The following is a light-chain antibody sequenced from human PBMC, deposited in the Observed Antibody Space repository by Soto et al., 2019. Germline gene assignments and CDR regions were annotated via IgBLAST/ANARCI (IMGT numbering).Light chain of an antibody. Sequence: EIVVTQSPGALSLYPGERATLSFRASQSVSSSYLAWYQQKPGQAPRLLIYGASSRATGIPDRFSGSGSGAEFTLTISSLQSEDFAVYYCQPYSTWPPWTSAQGSKVAIK. CDR1: QSVSSSY. V-gene: IGKV3-20*01. CDR2: GAS. J-gene: IGKJ1*01. CDR3: QPYSTWPPWT.